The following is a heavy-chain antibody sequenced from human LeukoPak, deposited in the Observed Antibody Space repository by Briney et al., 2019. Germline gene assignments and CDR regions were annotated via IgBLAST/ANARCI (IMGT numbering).Heavy chain of an antibody. CDR2: IYYSGST. CDR1: GGSISSYY. J-gene: IGHJ4*02. Sequence: SETLSLTCTVSGGSISSYYWSWIRQPPGKGLEWIGYIYYSGSTNYNPSLKSRVTISLDTSKNQFSLKLSSVTAADTAVYYCARDPGESYFDYWGQGTLVTVSS. V-gene: IGHV4-59*01. CDR3: ARDPGESYFDY.